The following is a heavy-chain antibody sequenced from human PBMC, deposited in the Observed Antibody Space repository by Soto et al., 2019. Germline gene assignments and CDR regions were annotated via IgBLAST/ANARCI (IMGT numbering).Heavy chain of an antibody. CDR2: IIPIFGTA. J-gene: IGHJ4*02. D-gene: IGHD3-22*01. CDR3: ARGYDSSGYYFRGYYFDY. V-gene: IGHV1-69*12. CDR1: GGTFSSYA. Sequence: QVQLVQSGAEVKKPGSSVKVSCKASGGTFSSYAISWVRQAPGQGLEWMGGIIPIFGTANYAQKFQGRVTSTADESTSTAYMELSSLRSEDTAVYYCARGYDSSGYYFRGYYFDYWGQGTLVTVSS.